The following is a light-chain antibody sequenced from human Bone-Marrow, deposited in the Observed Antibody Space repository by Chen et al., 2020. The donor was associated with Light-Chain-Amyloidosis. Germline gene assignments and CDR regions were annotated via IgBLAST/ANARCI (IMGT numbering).Light chain of an antibody. V-gene: IGLV2-14*01. J-gene: IGLJ1*01. Sequence: QSALTQPASVSGSPGQSFTISCTGTSSDVGGDNHVSWYQQHPDKVPQLMIYELTHRRSWVPDRVSSSRPHNAASLTRSGLQTEDEADSFCRAYTITNTRVFGSGTNVTV. CDR3: RAYTITNTRV. CDR1: SSDVGGDNH. CDR2: ELT.